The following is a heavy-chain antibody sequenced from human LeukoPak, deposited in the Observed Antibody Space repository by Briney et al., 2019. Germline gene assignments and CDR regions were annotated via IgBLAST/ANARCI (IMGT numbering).Heavy chain of an antibody. Sequence: PGRSLRLSCAASGFTFSSYAMHWVRQAPGKGLEWVAVISYDGSNKYYADSVKGRFTISRDNSKNTLYLQMNSLRAEDTAVYYCARGLRYSGSPWGQGTLVTVSS. CDR3: ARGLRYSGSP. D-gene: IGHD1-26*01. J-gene: IGHJ5*02. CDR1: GFTFSSYA. CDR2: ISYDGSNK. V-gene: IGHV3-30-3*01.